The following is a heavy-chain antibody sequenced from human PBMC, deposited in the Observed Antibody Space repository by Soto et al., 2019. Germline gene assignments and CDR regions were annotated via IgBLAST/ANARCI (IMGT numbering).Heavy chain of an antibody. Sequence: SETLSLTCTVSGVSITRHYWSWIRQPPGKGLEWIAYIYYSGSTSDNPSLKSRVTMSVDTSKNQFSLKVSSVTAADTAVYYCAGGSGYDSIGKFDYWGQGTLVTVSS. CDR2: IYYSGST. J-gene: IGHJ4*02. CDR3: AGGSGYDSIGKFDY. CDR1: GVSITRHY. V-gene: IGHV4-59*11. D-gene: IGHD5-12*01.